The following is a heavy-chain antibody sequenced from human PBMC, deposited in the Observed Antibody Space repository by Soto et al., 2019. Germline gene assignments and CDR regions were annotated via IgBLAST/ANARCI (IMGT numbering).Heavy chain of an antibody. Sequence: QITLKESGPTLVEPTQTLTLTCSFSGFSLNTSGLGVGWIRQPPGKSLEWLALIYWDDDKRYSRPLKRRLTITKDTSKNLVVLKMTNMDPVDTASYYCAHYYDSSASLDYWGQGTLVTVSA. V-gene: IGHV2-5*02. D-gene: IGHD3-16*01. CDR3: AHYYDSSASLDY. J-gene: IGHJ4*02. CDR1: GFSLNTSGLG. CDR2: IYWDDDK.